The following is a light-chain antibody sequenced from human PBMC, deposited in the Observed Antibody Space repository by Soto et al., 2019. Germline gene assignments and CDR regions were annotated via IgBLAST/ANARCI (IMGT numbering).Light chain of an antibody. CDR2: AAS. CDR3: QQYDDWPPMYT. Sequence: EIVVTQSPATLSVSPGERATLSCRARQSVSSNLAWYQQKPGRAPRILIYAASTRATGVPARFSGSGSGTEFTLTIRRLQSEDCAVYYCQQYDDWPPMYTVGQGNKVDIK. V-gene: IGKV3-15*01. J-gene: IGKJ2*01. CDR1: QSVSSN.